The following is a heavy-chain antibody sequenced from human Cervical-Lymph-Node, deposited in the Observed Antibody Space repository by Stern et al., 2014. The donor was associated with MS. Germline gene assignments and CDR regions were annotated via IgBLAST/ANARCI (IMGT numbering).Heavy chain of an antibody. CDR1: GFTFDDYA. V-gene: IGHV3-9*01. CDR2: IGWNAGAL. D-gene: IGHD2-15*01. J-gene: IGHJ6*02. Sequence: VQLVEYGGDLVQPGRSLRLVCTASGFTFDDYAMPWVRLTPGTGLEWVSGIGWNAGALGYADSVRCRFTSSRDNARNSLYLQLNRLRPEDTALYYCAKGKRSVVIAGWGYGLDVWGQGTTVTVS. CDR3: AKGKRSVVIAGWGYGLDV.